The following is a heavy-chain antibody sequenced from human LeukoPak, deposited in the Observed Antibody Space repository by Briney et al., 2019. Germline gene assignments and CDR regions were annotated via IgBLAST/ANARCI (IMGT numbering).Heavy chain of an antibody. D-gene: IGHD6-13*01. CDR1: GGSISTSSYN. J-gene: IGHJ5*02. CDR3: ARPPGIAAAWFYP. Sequence: SETLSLTCTVSGGSISTSSYNWGWIRQSPGKGLEWIGTIDNSGSAYYNPSLKSRVTISVDTSKDQLSLKVTSVTAADTAVYYCARPPGIAAAWFYPWGQGTLVTVSS. CDR2: IDNSGSA. V-gene: IGHV4-39*01.